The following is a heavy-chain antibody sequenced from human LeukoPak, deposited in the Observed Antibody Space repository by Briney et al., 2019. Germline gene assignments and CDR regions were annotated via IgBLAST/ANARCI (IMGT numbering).Heavy chain of an antibody. V-gene: IGHV4-59*12. Sequence: PSETLSLTCTVSGGSISSYYWSWIRQPPGKGLEWIGYIYDSGSTNYNPSLKSRVTISVDTSKNQFSLRLSSVTAADTAVYYCARDREVGATGYYFDYWGQGTLVTVSS. CDR3: ARDREVGATGYYFDY. CDR1: GGSISSYY. D-gene: IGHD1-26*01. J-gene: IGHJ4*02. CDR2: IYDSGST.